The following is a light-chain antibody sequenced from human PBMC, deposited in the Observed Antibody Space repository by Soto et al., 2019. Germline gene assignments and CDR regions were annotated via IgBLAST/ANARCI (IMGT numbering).Light chain of an antibody. Sequence: QSALTQPASVSGSHGLSITISCTGTSSDVGGYNYVSWYQQHPGKAPKLLIYEVRHRPSGISNRFSGSKSGNTASLTISGLQAEDEADFYCTSYTSSSTYVFGTGTKLTVL. CDR2: EVR. J-gene: IGLJ1*01. CDR1: SSDVGGYNY. CDR3: TSYTSSSTYV. V-gene: IGLV2-14*01.